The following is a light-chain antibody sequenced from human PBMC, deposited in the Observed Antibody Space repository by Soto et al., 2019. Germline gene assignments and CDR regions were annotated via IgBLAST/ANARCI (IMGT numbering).Light chain of an antibody. J-gene: IGLJ3*02. V-gene: IGLV2-23*01. CDR2: EGS. CDR1: SSDVGSYNL. Sequence: SALTQPASVSGSPGQSITISCTGTSSDVGSYNLVSWYQQHPGKAPKLMIYEGSKRPSGVSNRFSGSKSGNTASLTISGLQAEDEADYYCQSYDSTNIWVFGGGTKLTVL. CDR3: QSYDSTNIWV.